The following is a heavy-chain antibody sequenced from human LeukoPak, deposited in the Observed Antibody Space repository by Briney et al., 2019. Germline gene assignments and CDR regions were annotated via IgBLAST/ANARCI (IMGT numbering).Heavy chain of an antibody. CDR3: ARVLTYKGELLPYYYMDV. CDR2: INPNSGGT. J-gene: IGHJ6*03. V-gene: IGHV1-2*02. CDR1: GYTFTGYY. Sequence: ASVKVSCKASGYTFTGYYMHWVRQAPGQGLEWMGWINPNSGGTNYAQKFQGRVTMTRDTSISTAYMELSRLRSDDTAVYYCARVLTYKGELLPYYYMDVWGKGTTVTVSS. D-gene: IGHD1-26*01.